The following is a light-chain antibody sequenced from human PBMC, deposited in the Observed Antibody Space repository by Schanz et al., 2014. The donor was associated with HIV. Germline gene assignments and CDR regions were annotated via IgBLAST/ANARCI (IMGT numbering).Light chain of an antibody. J-gene: IGKJ5*01. Sequence: EIVLTQSPGTLSLSPGERATLSCRASHSVSSNLAWYQQRPGQSPRLVIYDASTRAPGIPARFSGSGSGTEFTLTISSLQSEDFAVYYCQQYNNWPPITFGQGTRLEIK. V-gene: IGKV3-15*01. CDR1: HSVSSN. CDR2: DAS. CDR3: QQYNNWPPIT.